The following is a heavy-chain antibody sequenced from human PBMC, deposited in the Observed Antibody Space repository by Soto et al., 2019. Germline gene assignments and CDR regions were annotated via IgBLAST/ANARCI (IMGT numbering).Heavy chain of an antibody. CDR2: ISARGGTT. CDR1: GFTFSYYA. J-gene: IGHJ6*02. Sequence: EVQLLESGGDLVQPGGSLRLSCEASGFTFSYYAMSWVRQAPGKGLEWVTGISARGGTTYYVDSVKGRFTISRDNSKNTLYLQMNALRAEDRAVYYCAKDRGFGAGHGMDVWGQGTTVTVSS. D-gene: IGHD3-10*01. CDR3: AKDRGFGAGHGMDV. V-gene: IGHV3-23*01.